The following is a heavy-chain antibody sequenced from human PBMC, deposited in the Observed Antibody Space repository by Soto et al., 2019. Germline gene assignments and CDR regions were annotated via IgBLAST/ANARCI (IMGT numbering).Heavy chain of an antibody. D-gene: IGHD3-22*01. V-gene: IGHV4-30-2*01. CDR2: IYHSGST. CDR1: GGSISSGGYS. J-gene: IGHJ4*02. Sequence: QLQLQESGSGLVKPSQTLSLTCAVSGGSISSGGYSWSWIRQPPGKGLEWIGYIYHSGSTYYNPSLKSLVTISVDRSKNQFSLKLSSLTAADTAVYYCASTDYYDSSGYSYWGQGTLVTVSS. CDR3: ASTDYYDSSGYSY.